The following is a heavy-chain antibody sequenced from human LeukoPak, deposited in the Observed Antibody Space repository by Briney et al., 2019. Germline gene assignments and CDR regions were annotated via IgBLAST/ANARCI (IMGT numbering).Heavy chain of an antibody. CDR1: GYTFTCYT. D-gene: IGHD6-13*01. Sequence: ASVKVSCKASGYTFTCYTMHWVRQAPGQRLEWMGWINVDKGNTKYSQKFQDRVIISWDTSASTAYMDLSSLRSEDTAVFYCARGSSTWSNAFDTWGQGTMVTVSS. CDR2: INVDKGNT. CDR3: ARGSSTWSNAFDT. J-gene: IGHJ3*02. V-gene: IGHV1-3*01.